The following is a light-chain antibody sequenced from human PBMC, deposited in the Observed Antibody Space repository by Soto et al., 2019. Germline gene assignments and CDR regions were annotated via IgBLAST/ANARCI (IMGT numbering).Light chain of an antibody. CDR3: QQRSNWLFT. V-gene: IGKV3-11*01. J-gene: IGKJ3*01. CDR2: DAS. Sequence: EIVLTQSPATLSLSPGERATLSCRASQSVSSSLAWYQQKPAQAPRLLIYDASNRATGIPARFSGSGSGTDFTLTISSLEPEDFAVYYCQQRSNWLFTFGPGTKVDIK. CDR1: QSVSSS.